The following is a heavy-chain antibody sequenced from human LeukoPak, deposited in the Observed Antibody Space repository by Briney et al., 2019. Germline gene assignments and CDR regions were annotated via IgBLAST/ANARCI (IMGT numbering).Heavy chain of an antibody. CDR3: ARQLGIAAAGRWFDP. Sequence: KPSETLSLTCTVSGGSISSSSYYWGWIRQPPGKGLEWIGSIYYSGSTYYNPSLKSRVTISVDTSKNQFSLKLSSVTAADTAVYYCARQLGIAAAGRWFDPWGQGTLVTVSS. D-gene: IGHD6-13*01. J-gene: IGHJ5*02. CDR1: GGSISSSSYY. CDR2: IYYSGST. V-gene: IGHV4-39*01.